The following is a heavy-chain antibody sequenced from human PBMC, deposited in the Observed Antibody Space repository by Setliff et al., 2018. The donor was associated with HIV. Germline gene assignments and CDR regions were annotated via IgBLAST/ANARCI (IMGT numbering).Heavy chain of an antibody. J-gene: IGHJ6*03. CDR3: AKDPTPLRLIGYMDV. CDR1: GFTFSSYG. CDR2: ISYDGSNK. D-gene: IGHD2-21*01. Sequence: GESLRISCAASGFTFSSYGMHWVRQAPGKGLEWVAVISYDGSNKYCADSVKGRFTISRDNSKSTLFLQMNSLRAEDTAVYYCAKDPTPLRLIGYMDVWGKGTTVTVSS. V-gene: IGHV3-30*18.